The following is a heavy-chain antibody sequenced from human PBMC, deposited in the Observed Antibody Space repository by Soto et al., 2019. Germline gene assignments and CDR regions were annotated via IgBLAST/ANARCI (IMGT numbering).Heavy chain of an antibody. Sequence: EVQLVESGGGLVQPGGSLRLSCAASGFTVSSNYMRWVRQAPGKGLEWVSVIYSGGSTYYADSVKGRFTISRDNSKNTLYLQMNSLRAEDTAVYYCARMGVIPFYYYGMDVWGQGTTVIVSS. J-gene: IGHJ6*02. D-gene: IGHD3-16*02. CDR1: GFTVSSNY. V-gene: IGHV3-66*01. CDR3: ARMGVIPFYYYGMDV. CDR2: IYSGGST.